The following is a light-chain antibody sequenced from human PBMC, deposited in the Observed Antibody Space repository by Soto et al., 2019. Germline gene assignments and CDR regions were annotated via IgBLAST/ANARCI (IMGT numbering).Light chain of an antibody. V-gene: IGKV3-11*01. CDR3: QQRSNWPWT. Sequence: DIVLTQSPATLSLSPGEGASLTCRASESVSTCLAWYQQKPGQAPRLLIYEASSLDTGIPARFSGGGSGTVFTLTISRLEPEDFAVYYCQQRSNWPWTFGQGTKVAI. CDR2: EAS. J-gene: IGKJ1*01. CDR1: ESVSTC.